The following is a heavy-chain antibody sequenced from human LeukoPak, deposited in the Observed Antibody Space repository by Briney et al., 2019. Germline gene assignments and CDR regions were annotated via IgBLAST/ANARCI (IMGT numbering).Heavy chain of an antibody. CDR1: GFTFSSYS. J-gene: IGHJ3*02. CDR3: ARAVVVTTDAFDI. V-gene: IGHV3-21*01. Sequence: GGSLRLSCAASGFTFSSYSMNWVRQAPGKGLEWVSSISSSSSYIYYADSVKGRFTISRDNAKNSLYLQMNSLRAEDTAVYYCARAVVVTTDAFDIWGQGTMVPVSS. CDR2: ISSSSSYI. D-gene: IGHD2-21*02.